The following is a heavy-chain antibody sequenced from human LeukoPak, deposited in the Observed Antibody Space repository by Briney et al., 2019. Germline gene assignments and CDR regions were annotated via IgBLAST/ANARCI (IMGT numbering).Heavy chain of an antibody. D-gene: IGHD3-22*01. CDR3: ARAHYYDSSGFDY. CDR2: ISSSGSTI. V-gene: IGHV3-48*03. J-gene: IGHJ4*02. CDR1: GFTFSSFE. Sequence: GGSLRLSCGASGFTFSSFEMNWVRQAPGKGLEWVSYISSSGSTIYYADSVKGRFTISRDNAKNSLYLQMNSLRAEDTAVYYCARAHYYDSSGFDYWGQGTLVTVSS.